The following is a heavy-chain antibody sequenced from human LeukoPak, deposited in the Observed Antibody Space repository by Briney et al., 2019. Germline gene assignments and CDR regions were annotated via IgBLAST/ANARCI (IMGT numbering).Heavy chain of an antibody. J-gene: IGHJ4*02. Sequence: GSLRLSCAASGFTFSSYGMHWVRQAPGKGLEWVAFIRYDGSNKYYADSVKGRFTISRDNSKNTLYLQMNSLRAEDTAVYYCAKGPSGYYGSGSYWSYWGQGTLVTVSS. CDR1: GFTFSSYG. D-gene: IGHD3-10*01. CDR3: AKGPSGYYGSGSYWSY. CDR2: IRYDGSNK. V-gene: IGHV3-30*02.